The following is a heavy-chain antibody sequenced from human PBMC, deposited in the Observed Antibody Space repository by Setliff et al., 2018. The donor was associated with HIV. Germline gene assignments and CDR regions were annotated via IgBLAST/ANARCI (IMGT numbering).Heavy chain of an antibody. D-gene: IGHD3-10*01. CDR3: ARPATYGTLDAFDI. V-gene: IGHV5-51*01. Sequence: RGESLKISCKGSGYSFTSYWIAWVRQMPGKGLEWMGIIYPGDSDTRYSPSFQGQVTISADKSISTAYLQWNSLKASDTAMYYCARPATYGTLDAFDIWGQGTMVTVSS. CDR2: IYPGDSDT. CDR1: GYSFTSYW. J-gene: IGHJ3*02.